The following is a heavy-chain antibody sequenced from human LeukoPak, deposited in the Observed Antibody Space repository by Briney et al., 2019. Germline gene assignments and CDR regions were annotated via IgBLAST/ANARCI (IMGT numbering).Heavy chain of an antibody. D-gene: IGHD4-17*01. CDR2: ISYDGSNK. CDR1: EFTFSSYA. V-gene: IGHV3-30-3*01. J-gene: IGHJ4*02. CDR3: ARGLGDVYYFDY. Sequence: PGRSLRLSCAASEFTFSSYAIHWVRQAPGKGLEWVALISYDGSNKYYADSVKGRFTISRDNSKNTLYLQMNSLRAEDTAVYYCARGLGDVYYFDYWGQGTLVTVSS.